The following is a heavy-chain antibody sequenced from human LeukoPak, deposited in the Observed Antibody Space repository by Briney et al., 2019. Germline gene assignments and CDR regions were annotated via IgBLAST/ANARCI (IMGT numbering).Heavy chain of an antibody. J-gene: IGHJ4*02. Sequence: PGGSLRLSCAASGFTFSSYAMSWVRQAPGKGLEWVSGMSGSGRNTHYADSVKGRFTISRDNSKNTMYLQMNSLRAEDTAVYYCAKEYTSGWPHDYWGQGTLVTVSS. CDR1: GFTFSSYA. D-gene: IGHD6-19*01. CDR2: MSGSGRNT. CDR3: AKEYTSGWPHDY. V-gene: IGHV3-23*01.